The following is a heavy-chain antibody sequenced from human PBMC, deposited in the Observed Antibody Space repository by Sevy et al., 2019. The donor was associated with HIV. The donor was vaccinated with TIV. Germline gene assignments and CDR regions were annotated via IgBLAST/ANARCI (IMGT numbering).Heavy chain of an antibody. D-gene: IGHD1-26*01. CDR2: IYYNGHT. CDR1: GGSITSLY. J-gene: IGHJ4*02. CDR3: AGENAWGRGYS. Sequence: SETLSLTCTVSGGSITSLYWNWIRQPPGKGLEWIANIYYNGHTNYNPSLKSRVTLSLDTSKNQFSLRLSSVAAADTAMYYCAGENAWGRGYSWGQGTLVTVSS. V-gene: IGHV4-59*08.